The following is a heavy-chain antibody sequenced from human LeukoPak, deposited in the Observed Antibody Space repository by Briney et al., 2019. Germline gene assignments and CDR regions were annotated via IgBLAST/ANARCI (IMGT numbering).Heavy chain of an antibody. J-gene: IGHJ3*01. CDR1: GFTFSSYG. CDR3: ARGPTVITFNAFDV. V-gene: IGHV3-64*01. Sequence: GGSLRLSCAASGFTFSSYGMYWVRQAPGKGLEHVSGISRNGVYTYYANSVKGRFTISRDNSKNMLYLQMGGLRAEDMAVYHCARGPTVITFNAFDVWGQGTMVTVSS. CDR2: ISRNGVYT. D-gene: IGHD4-17*01.